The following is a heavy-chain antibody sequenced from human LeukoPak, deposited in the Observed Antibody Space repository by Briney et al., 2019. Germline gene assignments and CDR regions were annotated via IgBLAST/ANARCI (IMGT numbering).Heavy chain of an antibody. CDR2: IYTSGYT. V-gene: IGHV4-61*02. CDR1: GGSISSGSSY. Sequence: SQTLSLTCTVSGGSISSGSSYWSWIRQPAGKGLEWIGRIYTSGYTYYNPSLKSRVTISVDTSKNQFSLKLSSVTAADTAVYYCARVPFRTWCLDYWGQGTLVTVSS. J-gene: IGHJ4*02. CDR3: ARVPFRTWCLDY. D-gene: IGHD2-15*01.